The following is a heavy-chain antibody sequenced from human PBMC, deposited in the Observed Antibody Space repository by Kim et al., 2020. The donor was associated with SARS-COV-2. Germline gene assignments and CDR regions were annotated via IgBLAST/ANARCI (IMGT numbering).Heavy chain of an antibody. V-gene: IGHV3-23*01. J-gene: IGHJ3*02. CDR1: GFTFSSYA. Sequence: GGSLRLSCAASGFTFSSYAMSWVRQAPGKGLEWVSAISGSGGSTYYADSVKGRFTISRDNSKNTLYLQMNSLRAEDTAVYYCAKDQYSEDYYDSSGYNDAFDIWGQGTMVTVSS. CDR2: ISGSGGST. D-gene: IGHD3-22*01. CDR3: AKDQYSEDYYDSSGYNDAFDI.